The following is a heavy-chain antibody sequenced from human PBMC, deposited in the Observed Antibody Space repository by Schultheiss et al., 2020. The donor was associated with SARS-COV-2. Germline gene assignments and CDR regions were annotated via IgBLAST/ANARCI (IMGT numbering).Heavy chain of an antibody. D-gene: IGHD3-22*01. V-gene: IGHV3-64D*06. CDR2: ISSNGGST. Sequence: SCSASGFTFSSYAMHWVRQAPGKGLEYVSAISSNGGSTYYADSVKGRFTISRDNSKNTLYLQMSSLRAEDTAVYYCVKDRSYYFDSSGYFQHWGQGTLVTVSS. CDR3: VKDRSYYFDSSGYFQH. CDR1: GFTFSSYA. J-gene: IGHJ1*01.